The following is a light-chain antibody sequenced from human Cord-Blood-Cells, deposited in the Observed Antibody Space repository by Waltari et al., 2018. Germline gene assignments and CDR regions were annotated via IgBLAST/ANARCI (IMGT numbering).Light chain of an antibody. Sequence: DIVMTQSPASLAVSLGERATIHCKSSQSVLYSSNNKNYLAWYQQKPGQPPKLLIYWASTRQSGVPDRFSGSGSGTDFTLTISSLQAEDVAVYYCQQYYSTPLTCGGGTKVEIK. J-gene: IGKJ4*01. CDR1: QSVLYSSNNKNY. V-gene: IGKV4-1*01. CDR3: QQYYSTPLT. CDR2: WAS.